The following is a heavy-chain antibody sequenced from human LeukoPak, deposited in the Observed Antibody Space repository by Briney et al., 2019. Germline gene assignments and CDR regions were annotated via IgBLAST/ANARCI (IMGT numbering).Heavy chain of an antibody. CDR2: ISGSVSTR. Sequence: VGSLRLSCTSSVFTFSDYGMACVRQAPGTGLRWVSAISGSVSTRSYADSVKGRVTISRDKAKNSLCLQMTGLRAEDMAVYYCPRVVVPAARDDIYFGYWGQGTLVTVSS. D-gene: IGHD2-2*01. CDR3: PRVVVPAARDDIYFGY. J-gene: IGHJ4*01. V-gene: IGHV3-23*01. CDR1: VFTFSDYG.